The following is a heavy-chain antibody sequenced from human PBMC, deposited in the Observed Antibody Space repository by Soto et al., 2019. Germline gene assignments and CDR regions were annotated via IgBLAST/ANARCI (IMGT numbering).Heavy chain of an antibody. D-gene: IGHD6-19*01. V-gene: IGHV1-69*13. CDR3: ARDLREKAVAGADWFDP. CDR1: GGTFSSYA. CDR2: IIPIFGTA. J-gene: IGHJ5*02. Sequence: ASVKVSCKASGGTFSSYAISWVRQAPGQRLEWMGGIIPIFGTANYAQKFQGRVTITADESTSTAYMELSSLRSEDTAVYYCARDLREKAVAGADWFDPWGQGTLVTVSS.